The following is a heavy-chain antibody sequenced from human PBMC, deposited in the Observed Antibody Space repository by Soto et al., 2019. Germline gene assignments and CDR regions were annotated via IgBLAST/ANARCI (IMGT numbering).Heavy chain of an antibody. J-gene: IGHJ2*01. CDR2: LYGSGRGI. CDR1: GFTFSSYA. Sequence: PGGSLRLSCAASGFTFSSYAMIWGRQAPGKGLEWVAGLYGSGRGIFYADSVKGRFTISRDNSGNSVYLQMNSLRLEDTAVYYCAKDAVSGDGLWLVDHWGRRPVFTVCS. CDR3: AKDAVSGDGLWLVDH. V-gene: IGHV3-23*01. D-gene: IGHD4-17*01.